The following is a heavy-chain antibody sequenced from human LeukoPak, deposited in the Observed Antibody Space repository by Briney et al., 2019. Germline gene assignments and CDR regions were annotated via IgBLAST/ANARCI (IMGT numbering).Heavy chain of an antibody. CDR2: ISSSSSYI. V-gene: IGHV3-21*01. D-gene: IGHD1-26*01. CDR1: GFTFSSYS. Sequence: GGSLRLSCAASGFTFSSYSMNWVRQAPGKGLEWVSSISSSSSYIYYADSVKGRFTISRDNAKNSLYLQMNSLRAEDTAVYYCARAERGGATSGAFDIWGQGTMVTVSS. J-gene: IGHJ3*02. CDR3: ARAERGGATSGAFDI.